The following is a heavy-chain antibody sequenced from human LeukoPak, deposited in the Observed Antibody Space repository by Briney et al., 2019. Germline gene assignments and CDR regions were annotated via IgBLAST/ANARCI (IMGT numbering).Heavy chain of an antibody. CDR1: GGTFSSYA. CDR3: ARVNYDILTGYYSWFDP. D-gene: IGHD3-9*01. Sequence: SVKVSCKASGGTFSSYAISWVRQAPGQGLEWMGRIIPIFGTANYAQKFQGRVTITTDESTSTAYMELSSLRSEDTAVYYCARVNYDILTGYYSWFDPWGQGTLVTVSS. J-gene: IGHJ5*02. V-gene: IGHV1-69*05. CDR2: IIPIFGTA.